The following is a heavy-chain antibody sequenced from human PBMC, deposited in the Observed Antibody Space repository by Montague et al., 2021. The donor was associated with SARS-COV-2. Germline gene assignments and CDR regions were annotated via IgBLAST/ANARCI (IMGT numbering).Heavy chain of an antibody. V-gene: IGHV2-70*04. CDR3: ARSYYDILTAYYTPRDY. CDR2: IDWDDDK. CDR1: GFSLSTSGMR. Sequence: PALVKPTQTLTLTCTFSGFSLSTSGMRASWIRQPPGKALEWLARIDWDDDKFYSTSLKTRLTISKDTSKNQVVLTMTNMDPVDTATYYCARSYYDILTAYYTPRDYWGQGTLVTVSS. J-gene: IGHJ4*02. D-gene: IGHD3-9*01.